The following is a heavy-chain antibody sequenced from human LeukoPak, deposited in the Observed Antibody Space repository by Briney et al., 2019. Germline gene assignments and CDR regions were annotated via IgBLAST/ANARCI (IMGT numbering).Heavy chain of an antibody. V-gene: IGHV3-74*01. CDR2: ISTDGSST. J-gene: IGHJ4*02. CDR1: GFTFSSYW. CDR3: ARSAVVGGYCSSTSCPNDC. Sequence: HAGGSLRLSCAASGFTFSSYWMHWVRQAPGKGLVWVSRISTDGSSTNYADSVKGRFTISRDNAKNTLYLQMNSLRAEDTAVYYCARSAVVGGYCSSTSCPNDCWGQGTLVTVSS. D-gene: IGHD2-2*01.